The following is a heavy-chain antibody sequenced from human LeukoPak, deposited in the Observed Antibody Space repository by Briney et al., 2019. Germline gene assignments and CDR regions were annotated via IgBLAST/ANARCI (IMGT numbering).Heavy chain of an antibody. Sequence: ASVKVSCKASGYIFTRYAMNWVRQAAGRGREWMGWIYTNTGNPTYAQGFTGRFVFSLDTPVSTAYLQISSLKAEDTAVYYCARDSNTVTTGFDYWGQGTLVTVSS. CDR1: GYIFTRYA. CDR2: IYTNTGNP. D-gene: IGHD4-17*01. J-gene: IGHJ4*02. CDR3: ARDSNTVTTGFDY. V-gene: IGHV7-4-1*02.